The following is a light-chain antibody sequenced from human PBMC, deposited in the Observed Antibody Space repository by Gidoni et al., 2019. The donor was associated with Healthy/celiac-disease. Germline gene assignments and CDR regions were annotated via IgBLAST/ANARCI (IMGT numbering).Light chain of an antibody. CDR1: TLGDKY. CDR2: QNS. Sequence: SYELTQPPSVSVSPGQTASITCSGDTLGDKYACWYQQKPGQSPMLVIYQNSKRPSGIPERFSGSTSGNTAPLTIRGTQAMDEADYYCQAWDSSTGLYVFGTGTKVTVL. V-gene: IGLV3-1*01. CDR3: QAWDSSTGLYV. J-gene: IGLJ1*01.